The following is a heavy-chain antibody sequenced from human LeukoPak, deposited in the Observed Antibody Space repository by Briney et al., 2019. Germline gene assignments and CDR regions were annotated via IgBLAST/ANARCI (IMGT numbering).Heavy chain of an antibody. CDR1: GGTFSSYA. D-gene: IGHD6-19*01. J-gene: IGHJ4*02. Sequence: GSSVKVSCKASGGTFSSYAISWVRQAPGQGLEWMGRIIPIFGTANYAQKFQGRVTLTTDESTSTAYMELSSLRSEDTTVYYCARDVLYSSGWYNYFDYWGQGTLVTVSS. V-gene: IGHV1-69*05. CDR2: IIPIFGTA. CDR3: ARDVLYSSGWYNYFDY.